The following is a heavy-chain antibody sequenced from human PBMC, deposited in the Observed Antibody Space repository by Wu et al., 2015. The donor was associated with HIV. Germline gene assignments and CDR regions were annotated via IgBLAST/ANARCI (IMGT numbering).Heavy chain of an antibody. CDR1: GGTFNTYT. Sequence: QVQLQQSGAELKRSGSSVKISCRAFGGTFNTYTINWVRQGPGQGLEWMGRILPIYGTTDYAQKFRDRVKISADESTNTAYMEIRGLKSDDTALYYCTRRQQLLDQWGQGTLVTVSS. CDR2: ILPIYGTT. J-gene: IGHJ4*02. CDR3: TRRQQLLDQ. D-gene: IGHD6-13*01. V-gene: IGHV1-69*13.